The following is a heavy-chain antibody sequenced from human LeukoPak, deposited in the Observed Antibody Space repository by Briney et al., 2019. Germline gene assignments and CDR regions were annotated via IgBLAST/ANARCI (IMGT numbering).Heavy chain of an antibody. D-gene: IGHD6-19*01. Sequence: ASVKVSCKASGYTFTSYGISWVRQAPGQGLEWMGWISAYNGNTNYAQKLQGRVTMTTDTSTSTAYMELRSLRSGDTAVYYCARDQSIAVAGTSDYWGQGTLVTVSS. CDR3: ARDQSIAVAGTSDY. CDR1: GYTFTSYG. V-gene: IGHV1-18*01. J-gene: IGHJ4*02. CDR2: ISAYNGNT.